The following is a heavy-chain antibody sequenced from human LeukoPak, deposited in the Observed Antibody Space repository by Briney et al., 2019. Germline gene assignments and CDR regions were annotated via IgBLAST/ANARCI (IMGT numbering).Heavy chain of an antibody. CDR3: AKQYSYGSYYFDY. CDR2: ISWNSGSI. V-gene: IGHV3-9*01. CDR1: GFTFDDYA. D-gene: IGHD5-18*01. J-gene: IGHJ4*02. Sequence: GGSLRLSCAASGFTFDDYAMHWVRQAPGKGLEWVSGISWNSGSIGYADSVKGRFTISRDNAKNSLYLQMNSLRAEDTALYYCAKQYSYGSYYFDYWGQGTLVTVSS.